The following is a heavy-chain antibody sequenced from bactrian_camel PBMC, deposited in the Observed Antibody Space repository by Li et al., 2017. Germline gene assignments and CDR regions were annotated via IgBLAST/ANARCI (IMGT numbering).Heavy chain of an antibody. CDR1: GNTYNINC. Sequence: HVQLVESGGGSVQAGGSLRLTCTVSGNTYNINCMGWFRQGPGQQREGVACIDSVGNIVYANSVKGRFTASRDNAKHTLFLQMNSLKDEDTAMYYCASDDFCEAVQSPLEPTRYRHWGQGTQVTVS. D-gene: IGHD1*01. J-gene: IGHJ4*01. V-gene: IGHV3S53*01. CDR2: IDSVGNI. CDR3: ASDDFCEAVQSPLEPTRYRH.